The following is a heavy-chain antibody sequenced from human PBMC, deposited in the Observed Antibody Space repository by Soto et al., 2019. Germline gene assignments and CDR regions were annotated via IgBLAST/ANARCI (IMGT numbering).Heavy chain of an antibody. Sequence: SETLSLTCAVYGGSFRGYYWSWIRQPPGKGLEWIGEINHSGSTNYNPSLKSRVTISVDTSKNQFSLKLSSVTAADTAVYYCARGLFWSGYAYYYYGMDVWGQGTTVTVSS. CDR2: INHSGST. CDR1: GGSFRGYY. CDR3: ARGLFWSGYAYYYYGMDV. V-gene: IGHV4-34*01. J-gene: IGHJ6*02. D-gene: IGHD3-3*01.